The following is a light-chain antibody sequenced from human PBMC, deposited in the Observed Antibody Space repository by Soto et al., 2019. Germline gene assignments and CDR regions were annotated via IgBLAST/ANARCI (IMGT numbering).Light chain of an antibody. V-gene: IGLV2-14*01. CDR2: EVR. CDR1: MRDVGAYNL. Sequence: QSALTQPASVSGSAGQSITISCSGTMRDVGAYNLFSWYQQHPGTAPKLIIYEVRNRPSGLSSRFSGSRSGNTASLTISGLQPEDEGDYYCSAYTARSTLVFGGGTKLTVL. CDR3: SAYTARSTLV. J-gene: IGLJ3*02.